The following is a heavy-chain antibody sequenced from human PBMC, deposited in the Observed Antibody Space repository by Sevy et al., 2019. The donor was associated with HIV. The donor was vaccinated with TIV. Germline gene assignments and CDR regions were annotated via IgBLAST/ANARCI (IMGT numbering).Heavy chain of an antibody. CDR3: TRRDCSGGSCYFDY. D-gene: IGHD2-15*01. J-gene: IGHJ4*02. V-gene: IGHV3-73*01. Sequence: GGSLRLSCAASGFTFSGSAMHWVRQASGKGLEWVGRIRSKANSYATAYAASVKGRFTISRDDSKKTAYLQMNSLKTEDTAVYYCTRRDCSGGSCYFDYWGQGTLVTVSS. CDR1: GFTFSGSA. CDR2: IRSKANSYAT.